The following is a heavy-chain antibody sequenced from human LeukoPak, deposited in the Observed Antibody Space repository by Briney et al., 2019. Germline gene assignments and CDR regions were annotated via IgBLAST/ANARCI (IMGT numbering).Heavy chain of an antibody. V-gene: IGHV4-4*07. D-gene: IGHD6-13*01. CDR2: IYSTGTN. J-gene: IGHJ4*02. CDR1: GGSIGGYY. CDR3: ARGSGSSPDFDY. Sequence: SETLSLTCSVSGGSIGGYYWSWIRQSAGKGLEWIGHIYSTGTNNYNPSLRSRVTLSVDTSKNQFSLKLRSVTAADTAVYYCARGSGSSPDFDYWGRGTLVTVSS.